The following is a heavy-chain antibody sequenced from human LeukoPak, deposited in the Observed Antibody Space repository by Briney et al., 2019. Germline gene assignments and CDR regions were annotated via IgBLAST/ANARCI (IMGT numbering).Heavy chain of an antibody. J-gene: IGHJ4*02. V-gene: IGHV3-48*01. D-gene: IGHD5-18*01. Sequence: GGSLRLSCAASGFTFSSYAMSWVRQAPGKGLEWVSYISSSSSTIYYADSVKGRFTISRDNAENSLYLQMNSLRAEDTAVYYCAKGSSRIHWGQGTLVTVSS. CDR2: ISSSSSTI. CDR3: AKGSSRIH. CDR1: GFTFSSYA.